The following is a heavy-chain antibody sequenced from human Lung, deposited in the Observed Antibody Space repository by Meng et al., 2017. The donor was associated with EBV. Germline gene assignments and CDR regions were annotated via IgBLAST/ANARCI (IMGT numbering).Heavy chain of an antibody. CDR1: GFIFTSYA. Sequence: QGQLVQSGAEVKKPVASVPVSCEASGFIFTSYAISWVRQAPGQGLQYMGWISAYNGNTNYAQELQGRVTMTTDTSTSTAYMELRSLRFDDTAVYYCARFYCSSTSCPHVLFDYWGQGTLVTVAS. D-gene: IGHD2-2*01. CDR3: ARFYCSSTSCPHVLFDY. V-gene: IGHV1-18*01. CDR2: ISAYNGNT. J-gene: IGHJ4*02.